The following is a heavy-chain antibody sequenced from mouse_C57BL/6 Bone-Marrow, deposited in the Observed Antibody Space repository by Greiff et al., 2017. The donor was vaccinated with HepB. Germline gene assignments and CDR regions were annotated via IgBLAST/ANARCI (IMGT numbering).Heavy chain of an antibody. CDR3: ARHHYSNYWFAY. CDR2: ISSGGSYT. D-gene: IGHD2-5*01. CDR1: GFTFSSYG. Sequence: EVQVVESGGDLVKPGGSLKLSCAASGFTFSSYGMSWVRQTPDKRLEWVATISSGGSYTYYPDSVKGRFTISRDNAKNTLYLQMSSLKSEDTAMYYCARHHYSNYWFAYWGQGTLVTVSA. V-gene: IGHV5-6*01. J-gene: IGHJ3*01.